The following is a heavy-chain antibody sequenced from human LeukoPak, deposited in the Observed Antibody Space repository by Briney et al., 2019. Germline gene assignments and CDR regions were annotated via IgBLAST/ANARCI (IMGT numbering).Heavy chain of an antibody. CDR1: GYTLTSYY. D-gene: IGHD2/OR15-2a*01. CDR2: INPSSGGT. V-gene: IGHV1-2*02. Sequence: GASVKVSCKASGYTLTSYYMHWVRQAPGQGLEWMGWINPSSGGTNYAQKFQGRVTMTRDTSISTAYMELSRLRSDDTAVYYCARAHPLSAFDIWGQGTMVTVSS. J-gene: IGHJ3*02. CDR3: ARAHPLSAFDI.